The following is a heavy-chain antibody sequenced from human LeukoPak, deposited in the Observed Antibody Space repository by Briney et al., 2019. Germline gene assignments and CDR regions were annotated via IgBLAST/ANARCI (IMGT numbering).Heavy chain of an antibody. V-gene: IGHV3-23*01. CDR1: GLTFARHA. D-gene: IGHD2/OR15-2a*01. CDR2: IGDSGTNT. Sequence: GGSLRLSCAASGLTFARHAMSWVRQTPGKGLEWVAGIGDSGTNTYYADSVKGRFTISRDNSKNMVYLQINSLRAEDTAVYFCATRPPSTTYFGVFDYWGQGTLVTVSS. CDR3: ATRPPSTTYFGVFDY. J-gene: IGHJ4*02.